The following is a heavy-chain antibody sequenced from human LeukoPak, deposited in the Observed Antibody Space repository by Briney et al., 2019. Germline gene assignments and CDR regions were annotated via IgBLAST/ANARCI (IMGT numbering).Heavy chain of an antibody. CDR3: TKASAARCIGVFCYPFDH. CDR2: IYSGGST. CDR1: EFSVGSNY. Sequence: GGSLRLYCAASEFSVGSNYMTWVRQAPGKGLEWVSLIYSGGSTYYPDSVKGRFTISRDNSKNILYLQMNSLRVEDTAVYYCTKASAARCIGVFCYPFDHWGQGTLVTVSS. D-gene: IGHD2-15*01. J-gene: IGHJ4*02. V-gene: IGHV3-66*01.